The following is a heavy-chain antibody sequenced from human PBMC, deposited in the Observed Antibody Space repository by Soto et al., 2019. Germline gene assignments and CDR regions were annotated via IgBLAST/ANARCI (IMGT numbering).Heavy chain of an antibody. D-gene: IGHD3-3*01. CDR2: IDPSGGST. CDR1: GYTFTRYY. V-gene: IGHV1-46*01. J-gene: IGHJ4*02. Sequence: ASVKVSCKASGYTFTRYYIHWVRQAPGQGLEWMGIIDPSGGSTTDAQKFQGRVTMTRDTSTSTVYMELSSLRSDDTAVYYCAREESPRTFDPLGYDFWSGHRTLGVDYWGQGTLVTV. CDR3: AREESPRTFDPLGYDFWSGHRTLGVDY.